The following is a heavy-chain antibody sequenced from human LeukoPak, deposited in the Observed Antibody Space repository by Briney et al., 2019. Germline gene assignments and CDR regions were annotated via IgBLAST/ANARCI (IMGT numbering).Heavy chain of an antibody. D-gene: IGHD3-10*01. CDR2: IIPILGIA. Sequence: SVKVSCKASGGTFSSYAISWVRQAPGQGLEWMGRIIPILGIANYAQKFQGRVTITADKSTSTAYMELSSLRSEDTAVYYCAREVTMVRGSGYYYGMDVWGQGTTVTVSS. CDR1: GGTFSSYA. V-gene: IGHV1-69*04. CDR3: AREVTMVRGSGYYYGMDV. J-gene: IGHJ6*02.